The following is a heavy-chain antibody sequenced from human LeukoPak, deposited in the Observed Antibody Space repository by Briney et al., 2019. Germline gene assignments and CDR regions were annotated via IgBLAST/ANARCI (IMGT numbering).Heavy chain of an antibody. Sequence: GGSLRLSCAASGFTFSSYSMNWVRQAPGKGLEWVSSISSSSSYIYYADSVKGRFTISRDNAKNSPYLQMNSLRAEDTAVYYCARDKSAARGYYFDYWGQGTLVTVSS. D-gene: IGHD6-6*01. V-gene: IGHV3-21*01. CDR3: ARDKSAARGYYFDY. CDR1: GFTFSSYS. CDR2: ISSSSSYI. J-gene: IGHJ4*02.